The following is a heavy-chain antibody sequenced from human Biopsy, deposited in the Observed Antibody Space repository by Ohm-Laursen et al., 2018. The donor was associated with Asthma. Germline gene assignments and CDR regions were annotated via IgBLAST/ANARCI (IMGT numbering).Heavy chain of an antibody. CDR1: GFIFSNYA. CDR2: ISYDGTNK. D-gene: IGHD3-3*01. J-gene: IGHJ6*02. V-gene: IGHV3-30-3*02. Sequence: SLRLSCAASGFIFSNYALHWVRQAPGKGLEWVAVISYDGTNKYYADSAKGRLTISRDNSKNTLYLQMNSLRAEDTAVYYCAKWDTYYDFWSGYYTRYNYYYYGMDVWGQGTTVTVSS. CDR3: AKWDTYYDFWSGYYTRYNYYYYGMDV.